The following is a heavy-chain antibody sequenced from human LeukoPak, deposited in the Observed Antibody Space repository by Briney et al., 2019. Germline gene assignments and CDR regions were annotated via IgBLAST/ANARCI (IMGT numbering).Heavy chain of an antibody. D-gene: IGHD3-10*01. V-gene: IGHV1-2*02. CDR2: INPNSGGT. J-gene: IGHJ4*02. Sequence: ASVKVSCKASGYTFTGYYMHWVRQAPGQGLEWMGWINPNSGGTNYAQKFQGRVTMTRDTSISTAYMELSRLRSDDTAVYYCARVPVPYGSGSYSFDYWARESWSPSPQ. CDR1: GYTFTGYY. CDR3: ARVPVPYGSGSYSFDY.